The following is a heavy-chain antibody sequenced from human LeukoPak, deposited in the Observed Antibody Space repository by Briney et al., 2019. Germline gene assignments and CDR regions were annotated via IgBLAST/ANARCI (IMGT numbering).Heavy chain of an antibody. CDR1: GFTFDDYA. Sequence: QPGGSLRLSCAASGFTFDDYAMHWVRQAPGKGLEWVSGISWNGGSIGYADSVKGRFTISRDNAKNSLYLQMNSLRAEDTAFYYCAKDMGAIYSYGYSRWGQGTLVTVSS. J-gene: IGHJ4*02. CDR2: ISWNGGSI. CDR3: AKDMGAIYSYGYSR. D-gene: IGHD5-18*01. V-gene: IGHV3-9*01.